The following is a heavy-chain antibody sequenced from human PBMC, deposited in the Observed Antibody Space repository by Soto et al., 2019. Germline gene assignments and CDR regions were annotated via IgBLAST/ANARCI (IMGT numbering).Heavy chain of an antibody. CDR1: GLTFSSYG. CDR3: AKLPWGSGSPTLEDYPYFDY. CDR2: ISYDGSNK. Sequence: VGSLRLSCAASGLTFSSYGMHWVRQAPGKGLEWVAVISYDGSNKYYADSVKGRFTISRDNSKNTLYLQMNSLRAEDTAVYYCAKLPWGSGSPTLEDYPYFDYWGQGTLVTVSS. J-gene: IGHJ4*02. D-gene: IGHD3-10*01. V-gene: IGHV3-30*18.